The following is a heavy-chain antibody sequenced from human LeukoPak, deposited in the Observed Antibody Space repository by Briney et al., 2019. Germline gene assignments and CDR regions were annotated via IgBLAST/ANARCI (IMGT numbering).Heavy chain of an antibody. Sequence: SVKVSCKASGGTFSSYAISWVRQAPGQGLEWMGGIIPIFGTANYAQKFQGRVTITTDESTSTAYMELSSLRSEDTAVYYCAREVGELVGATTTSFDYWGQGTLVTVSS. CDR3: AREVGELVGATTTSFDY. D-gene: IGHD1-26*01. J-gene: IGHJ4*02. CDR2: IIPIFGTA. V-gene: IGHV1-69*05. CDR1: GGTFSSYA.